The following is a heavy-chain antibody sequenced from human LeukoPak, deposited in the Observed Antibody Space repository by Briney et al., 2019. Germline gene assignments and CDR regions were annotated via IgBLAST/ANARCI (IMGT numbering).Heavy chain of an antibody. CDR1: GGSFSGYY. J-gene: IGHJ6*02. D-gene: IGHD2-8*01. V-gene: IGHV4-34*01. Sequence: SETPSLTCAVYGGSFSGYYWSWIRQPPGKGLEWIGEINHSGSTNYNPSLKSRVTISVDASKNQFSLKLSSVTAADTAVYYCAREIYVYGPKNYYYGMDVWGQGTTVTVSS. CDR3: AREIYVYGPKNYYYGMDV. CDR2: INHSGST.